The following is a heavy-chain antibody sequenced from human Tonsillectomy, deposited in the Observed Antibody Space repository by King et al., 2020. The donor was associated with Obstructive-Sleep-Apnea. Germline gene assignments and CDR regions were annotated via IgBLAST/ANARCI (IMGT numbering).Heavy chain of an antibody. Sequence: DVQLVESGGGLVQPGRSLRLSCTTSGFTFGDYAMNWFRQAPGKGLEWVGFIRGKAYGGTTEYAASVKGRFTISRDDSKGIAYLQMNSLKTEDTAVYFCTRVRGSYFASDYWGQGTLVTVSS. D-gene: IGHD1-26*01. CDR2: IRGKAYGGTT. CDR1: GFTFGDYA. CDR3: TRVRGSYFASDY. J-gene: IGHJ4*02. V-gene: IGHV3-49*03.